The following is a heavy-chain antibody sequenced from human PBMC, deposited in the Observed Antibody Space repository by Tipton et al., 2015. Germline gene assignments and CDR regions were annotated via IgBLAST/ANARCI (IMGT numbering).Heavy chain of an antibody. Sequence: QVQLVQSGAEVRKPGASVRVSCKASGYTFTGYYIHWVRQAPGQGLQWMGWIDPNSGTTNYAQKFQGRVSMTRDTPISTAYMELIRLRSDGTATYYCAAHRRVSSANWYDPNWSFELWGRGTLVTVSS. CDR2: IDPNSGTT. J-gene: IGHJ2*01. CDR1: GYTFTGYY. D-gene: IGHD1-1*01. V-gene: IGHV1-2*02. CDR3: AAHRRVSSANWYDPNWSFEL.